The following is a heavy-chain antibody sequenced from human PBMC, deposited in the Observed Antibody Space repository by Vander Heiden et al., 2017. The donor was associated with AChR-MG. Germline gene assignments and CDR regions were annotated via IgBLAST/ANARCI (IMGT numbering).Heavy chain of an antibody. V-gene: IGHV3-23*01. J-gene: IGHJ6*02. CDR1: GSTFSSDA. CDR2: ISGSGGST. Sequence: EVQLLASGVGLVQPGGSLRLSCAASGSTFSSDAMSWVRQATGKGLEWVSAISGSGGSTYYADSVKVRFTISRDNSKNTLYLQMNSLRAEDTAVYYCAKGIAAAVYYYYGMDVWGQGTTVTVSS. CDR3: AKGIAAAVYYYYGMDV. D-gene: IGHD6-13*01.